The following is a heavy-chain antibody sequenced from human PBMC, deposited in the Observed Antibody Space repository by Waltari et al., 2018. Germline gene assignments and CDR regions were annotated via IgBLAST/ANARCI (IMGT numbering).Heavy chain of an antibody. J-gene: IGHJ4*02. CDR3: TKRAESNGWTGWIFDY. Sequence: EVQLLESGGGLVQPGGSLRLSCADSGSTFSSYAMRWVRQAPGKGLEWVSAISDSGGNTYYADSVKGRFTISRDNSKNTLYLQMNSLRAEDTAVYYCTKRAESNGWTGWIFDYWGQGTLVTVSS. D-gene: IGHD6-19*01. CDR2: ISDSGGNT. CDR1: GSTFSSYA. V-gene: IGHV3-23*01.